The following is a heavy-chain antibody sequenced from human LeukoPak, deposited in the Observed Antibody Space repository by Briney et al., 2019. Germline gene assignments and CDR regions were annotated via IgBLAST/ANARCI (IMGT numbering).Heavy chain of an antibody. J-gene: IGHJ4*02. V-gene: IGHV1-2*02. CDR1: VYTFIRNY. CDR2: IDANNGDT. Sequence: GASVTISCKSSVYTFIRNYIHWLRQAPGQGLEWMGWIDANNGDTKSAQKFQGRVTMSRDTSISTAYMDLSSLSPDGAAVYYLWRDPASRTLYFFDYWGQGTLVTVSS. CDR3: WRDPASRTLYFFDY. D-gene: IGHD5-18*01.